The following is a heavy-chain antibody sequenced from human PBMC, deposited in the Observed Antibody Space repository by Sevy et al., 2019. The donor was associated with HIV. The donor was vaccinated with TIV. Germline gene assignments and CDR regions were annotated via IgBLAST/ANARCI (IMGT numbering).Heavy chain of an antibody. V-gene: IGHV3-11*01. J-gene: IGHJ4*02. Sequence: LSLTCAASGFTFSDYYMSWIRQAPGKRLEWVSYISSSGSTIYYADSVKGRFTISRDNAKNSLYLQMNSLRAEDTAVYYCARDHYYDSSGYYLPTSDYWGQRTLGTVSS. D-gene: IGHD3-22*01. CDR2: ISSSGSTI. CDR1: GFTFSDYY. CDR3: ARDHYYDSSGYYLPTSDY.